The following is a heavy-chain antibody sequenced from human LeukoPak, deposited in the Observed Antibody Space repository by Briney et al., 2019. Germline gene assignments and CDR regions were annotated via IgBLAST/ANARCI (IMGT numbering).Heavy chain of an antibody. CDR2: ISYDGSNK. CDR3: AKGDGPDI. J-gene: IGHJ3*02. V-gene: IGHV3-30*18. D-gene: IGHD3/OR15-3a*01. Sequence: GGSLRLSCAASGFTFSSYGMHWVRQAPGKGLEWVAVISYDGSNKYYADSVKGRFTISRDNSKNTLYLQMNSLRAEDTAVYYCAKGDGPDIWGQGTMVTVSS. CDR1: GFTFSSYG.